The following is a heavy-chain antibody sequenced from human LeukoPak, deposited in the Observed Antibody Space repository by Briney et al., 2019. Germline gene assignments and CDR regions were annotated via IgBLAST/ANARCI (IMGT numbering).Heavy chain of an antibody. CDR3: ACDYYDSSGYFS. J-gene: IGHJ5*02. CDR1: GFTVSSNY. D-gene: IGHD3-22*01. CDR2: IYSGGST. Sequence: GGSLRLSCAASGFTVSSNYMSWVRQAPGKGLEWVSVIYSGGSTYYADSVKGRFTIFRDNSKNTLYLQMNSLRAEDTAVYYCACDYYDSSGYFSWGQGTLVTVSS. V-gene: IGHV3-53*01.